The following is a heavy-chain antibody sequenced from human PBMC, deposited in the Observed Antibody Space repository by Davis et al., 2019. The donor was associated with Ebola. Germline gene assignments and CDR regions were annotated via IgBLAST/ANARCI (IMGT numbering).Heavy chain of an antibody. CDR1: GFPLSTSAVG. CDR2: LYWDDDK. J-gene: IGHJ5*02. Sequence: SGPTLAQPTQPLTLTCTFSGFPLSTSAVGVGWIRQPPGKALEWLALLYWDDDKRYSPSLKSRLTITKDTSKNQVVLTMTNMDPVDTATYYCAHRPAAGTFDPWGQGTLVTVSS. D-gene: IGHD6-13*01. CDR3: AHRPAAGTFDP. V-gene: IGHV2-5*02.